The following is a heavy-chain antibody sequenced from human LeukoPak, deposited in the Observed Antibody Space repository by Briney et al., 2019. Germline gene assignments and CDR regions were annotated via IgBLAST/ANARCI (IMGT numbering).Heavy chain of an antibody. V-gene: IGHV3-15*01. D-gene: IGHD4-23*01. CDR1: GFTFNSVW. J-gene: IGHJ4*02. CDR3: AKNIGGFDY. Sequence: GGSLRLSCEASGFTFNSVWMSWVRQAPGKGLECVGRIKSQSDGGTTDYAAPVNGRFTISRDDSTNTLYLQMNSLRAEDTAVYYCAKNIGGFDYWGQGTLVTVSS. CDR2: IKSQSDGGTT.